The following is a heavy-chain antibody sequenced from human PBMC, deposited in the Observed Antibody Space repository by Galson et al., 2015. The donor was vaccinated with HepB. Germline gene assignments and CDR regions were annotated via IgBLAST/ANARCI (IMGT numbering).Heavy chain of an antibody. D-gene: IGHD5-24*01. CDR1: GFTFSSYG. V-gene: IGHV3-23*01. J-gene: IGHJ3*02. CDR3: AIAYEMDTLFLGYDAFDI. Sequence: SLRLSCAVSGFTFSSYGMSWVRQAPGKGLEWVSGTSGSGGSTYYADSVKGRFTVSGDKSKNTLYLQMNGLRADDTAVYYCAIAYEMDTLFLGYDAFDIRGQGTMVTVSS. CDR2: TSGSGGST.